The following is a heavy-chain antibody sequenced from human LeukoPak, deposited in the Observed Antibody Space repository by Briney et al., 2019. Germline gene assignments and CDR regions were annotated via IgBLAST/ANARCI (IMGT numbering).Heavy chain of an antibody. J-gene: IGHJ6*02. CDR2: INGGLENT. CDR3: ARAEVLLSYGHNKHCLDV. D-gene: IGHD3-10*01. Sequence: ASVKVSCKASGYTFTNYAIHWVRQAPGQSLEWMGQINGGLENTKYSQRLLGRVTITRDISANTAYMELSSLTSEDTAVYYCARAEVLLSYGHNKHCLDVWGQGTTVTVSS. V-gene: IGHV1-3*01. CDR1: GYTFTNYA.